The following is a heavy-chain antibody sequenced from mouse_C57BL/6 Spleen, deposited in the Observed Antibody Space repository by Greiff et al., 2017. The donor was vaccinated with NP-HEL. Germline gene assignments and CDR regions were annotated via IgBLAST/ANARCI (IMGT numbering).Heavy chain of an antibody. CDR1: GYAFSSYW. V-gene: IGHV1-80*01. CDR3: ARGITTVELRAMDY. CDR2: IYPGDGDT. J-gene: IGHJ4*01. Sequence: VQLQQSGAELVKPGASVKISCKASGYAFSSYWMNWVKQRPGKGLEWIGQIYPGDGDTNYNGKFKGKATLTADKSSSTAYMQLSSLTSEDSAVYFCARGITTVELRAMDYWGQGTSVTVSS. D-gene: IGHD1-1*01.